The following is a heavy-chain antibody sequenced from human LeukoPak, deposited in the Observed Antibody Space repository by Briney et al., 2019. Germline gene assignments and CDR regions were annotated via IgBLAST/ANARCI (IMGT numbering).Heavy chain of an antibody. CDR1: GYTFATYF. V-gene: IGHV1-2*02. D-gene: IGHD2-21*02. J-gene: IGHJ4*02. CDR3: ARPTYCGSDCYFNFDY. Sequence: ASVTVSCTTSGYTFATYFMHWVRQAPGQGLEWMGYIKPNSGVTNYAQKFRGRATMTWDTSISTAYIELSGLTSDDTAIYYCARPTYCGSDCYFNFDYWGQGTLVTVSS. CDR2: IKPNSGVT.